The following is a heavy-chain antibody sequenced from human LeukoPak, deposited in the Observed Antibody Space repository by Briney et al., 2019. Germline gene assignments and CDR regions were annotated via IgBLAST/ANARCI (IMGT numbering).Heavy chain of an antibody. J-gene: IGHJ4*02. CDR3: AREGEGGFDY. V-gene: IGHV3-48*04. CDR2: ISSSSSTI. CDR1: GFTFSNAW. D-gene: IGHD3-16*01. Sequence: GGSLRLSCAASGFTFSNAWMNWVRQAPGKGLEWVSYISSSSSTIYYADSVKGRFTISRDNAKNSLYLQMNNLRAEDTAVYYCAREGEGGFDYWGQGTLVTVSS.